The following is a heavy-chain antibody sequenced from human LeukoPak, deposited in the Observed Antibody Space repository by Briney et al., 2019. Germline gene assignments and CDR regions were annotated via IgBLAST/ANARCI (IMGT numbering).Heavy chain of an antibody. D-gene: IGHD1-14*01. CDR2: ISGGST. V-gene: IGHV3-38-3*01. CDR1: GFTVSSNE. J-gene: IGHJ6*03. CDR3: ARGARSYYYYYYMDV. Sequence: PGGSLGLSCAASGFTVSSNEMSWVRQAPGKGLEWVSSISGGSTYYADSRKGRFTISRDNSKNTLHLQMNSLRAEDTAVYYCARGARSYYYYYYMDVWGKGTTVTISS.